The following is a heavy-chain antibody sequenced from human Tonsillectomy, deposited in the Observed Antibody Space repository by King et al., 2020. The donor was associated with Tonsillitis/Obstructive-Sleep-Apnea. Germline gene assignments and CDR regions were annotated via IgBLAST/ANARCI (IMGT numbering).Heavy chain of an antibody. CDR1: GFTFSSYA. V-gene: IGHV3-23*04. CDR2: ISGGGGST. Sequence: VQLVESGGGLVQPGGSLRLSCAASGFTFSSYAMSWVRQAPGKGLEWVSGISGGGGSTYYADSVKGRFTISRDNSKNTLFLQMNRLRAEDTAVYYCAKDQLEWELGSDAFDIWGQGTMVTVSS. CDR3: AKDQLEWELGSDAFDI. D-gene: IGHD1-26*01. J-gene: IGHJ3*02.